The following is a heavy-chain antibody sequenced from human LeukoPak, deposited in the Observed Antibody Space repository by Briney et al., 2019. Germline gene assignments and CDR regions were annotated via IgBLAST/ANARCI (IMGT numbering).Heavy chain of an antibody. CDR2: IYPGDSDT. V-gene: IGHV5-51*01. Sequence: GEPLKISCKGSGYSFTSYWIGWVRQMPGKGLEWMGIIYPGDSDTRYSPSFQGQVTISADKSISTAYLQWRSLKASDTAMYYCARDPIDYGDYDLDSFAFDIWGQGTMVTVSS. CDR1: GYSFTSYW. D-gene: IGHD4-17*01. CDR3: ARDPIDYGDYDLDSFAFDI. J-gene: IGHJ3*02.